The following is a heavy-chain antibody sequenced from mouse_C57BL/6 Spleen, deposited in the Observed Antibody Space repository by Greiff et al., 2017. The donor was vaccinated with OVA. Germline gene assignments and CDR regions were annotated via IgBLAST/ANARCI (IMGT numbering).Heavy chain of an antibody. J-gene: IGHJ2*01. D-gene: IGHD2-5*01. V-gene: IGHV1-76*01. Sequence: LEESGAELVRPGASVKLSCKASGYTFTDYYINWVKQRPGQGLEWIARIYPGSGNTYYNEKFKGKATLTAEKSSSTAYMQLSSLTSEDSAVYFCARDSNPYYFDYWGQGTTLTVSS. CDR2: IYPGSGNT. CDR1: GYTFTDYY. CDR3: ARDSNPYYFDY.